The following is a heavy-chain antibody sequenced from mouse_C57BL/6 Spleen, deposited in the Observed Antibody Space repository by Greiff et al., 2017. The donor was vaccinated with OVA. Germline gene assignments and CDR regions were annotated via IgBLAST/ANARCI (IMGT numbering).Heavy chain of an antibody. CDR3: TRGGYLWYFDV. CDR2: IDPETGGT. J-gene: IGHJ1*03. V-gene: IGHV1-15*01. D-gene: IGHD5-1*01. CDR1: GYTFTDYE. Sequence: QVQLKESGAELVRPGASVTLSCKASGYTFTDYEMHWVKQTPVHGLEWIGAIDPETGGTAYNQKFKGKAILTADKSSSTAYMELRSLTSEDSAVYYCTRGGYLWYFDVWGTGTTVTVSS.